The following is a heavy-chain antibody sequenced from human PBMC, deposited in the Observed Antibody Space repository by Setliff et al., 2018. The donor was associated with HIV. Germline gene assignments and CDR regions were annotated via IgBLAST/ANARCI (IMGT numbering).Heavy chain of an antibody. Sequence: SETLSLTCTVSGGSISSGSYYWSWIRQPAGKGLEWIGRIYTSGSTKYNPSLKSRVTISRDTSNNQFSLILRSVTAADTAVYYCARDKANSGWSGLGHDAFDIWGQGTKVTVSS. D-gene: IGHD6-19*01. CDR2: IYTSGST. CDR1: GGSISSGSYY. CDR3: ARDKANSGWSGLGHDAFDI. J-gene: IGHJ3*02. V-gene: IGHV4-61*02.